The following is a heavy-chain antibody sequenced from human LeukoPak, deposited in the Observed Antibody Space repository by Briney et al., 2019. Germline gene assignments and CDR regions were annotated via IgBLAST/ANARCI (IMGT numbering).Heavy chain of an antibody. CDR2: IWYDGSNK. CDR1: GFTFSSYG. D-gene: IGHD5-24*01. Sequence: SGGSLRLSCAASGFTFSSYGMHWVRQAPGKWLEWVAVIWYDGSNKYYADSVKGRFTISRDNSRNTLYLQMNSLRAEDTAVYYCAKDLDGYNHYYMDVWGKGTTVTVSS. V-gene: IGHV3-33*06. CDR3: AKDLDGYNHYYMDV. J-gene: IGHJ6*03.